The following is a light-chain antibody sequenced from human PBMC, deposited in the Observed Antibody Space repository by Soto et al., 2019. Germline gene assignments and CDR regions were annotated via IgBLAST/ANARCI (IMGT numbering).Light chain of an antibody. Sequence: EIVMTQSPATLSVSPGETATLSCRASESVKTNLAWYQQKPGQAPRLLIYGAFTRAAGIPFRFSGSVSGTEFTLTISSLQSEDFAVYYCHQYDRWPLSLGGGTKVEIK. V-gene: IGKV3-15*01. CDR2: GAF. CDR3: HQYDRWPLS. CDR1: ESVKTN. J-gene: IGKJ4*01.